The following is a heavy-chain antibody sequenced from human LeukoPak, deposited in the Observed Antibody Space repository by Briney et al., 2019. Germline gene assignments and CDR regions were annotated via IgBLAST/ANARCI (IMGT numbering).Heavy chain of an antibody. Sequence: GASVKVSCKASGYTFTSYAMHWVRQAPGQSLEWMGWINTVNANTKYSQKFQGRVTITRDTSASTVYMDLRSLRSDDTAVYYCARDSVGATADYWGQGTLVTVSS. J-gene: IGHJ4*02. CDR1: GYTFTSYA. CDR3: ARDSVGATADY. V-gene: IGHV1-3*04. D-gene: IGHD1-26*01. CDR2: INTVNANT.